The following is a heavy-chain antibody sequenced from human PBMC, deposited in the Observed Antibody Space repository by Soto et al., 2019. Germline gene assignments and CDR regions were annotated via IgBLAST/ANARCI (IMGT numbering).Heavy chain of an antibody. D-gene: IGHD2-15*01. CDR1: GGSISSYY. CDR3: ARRVVVATTERYYYYMDV. J-gene: IGHJ6*03. CDR2: IYCSGST. Sequence: PSETLSLTCIVSGGSISSYYWSWIRQPPGKGLEWIGYIYCSGSTNYNPSLKSRVTISVDTSKNQFSLKLSSVTAADTAVYYCARRVVVATTERYYYYMDVWGKGTTVTVSS. V-gene: IGHV4-59*08.